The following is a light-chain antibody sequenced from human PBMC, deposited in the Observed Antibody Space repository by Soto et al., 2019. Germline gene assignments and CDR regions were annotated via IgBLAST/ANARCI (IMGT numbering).Light chain of an antibody. J-gene: IGKJ1*01. CDR1: QSVSSSY. V-gene: IGKV3-20*01. Sequence: EIVLTQSPGTLSLSPGERATLSCRASQSVSSSYLAWYQQKPGQAPRLLIYGASSRATGIPDRFSGSGSGTDFTLTISRLEPEDFAAYYCQQYGSSLLTFGQGTKLEIK. CDR3: QQYGSSLLT. CDR2: GAS.